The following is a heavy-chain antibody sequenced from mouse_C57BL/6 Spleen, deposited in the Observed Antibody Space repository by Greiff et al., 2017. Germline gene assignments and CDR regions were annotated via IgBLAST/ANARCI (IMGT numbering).Heavy chain of an antibody. Sequence: QVQLKQSGAELVKPGASVKISCKASGYAFSSYWMNWVKQRPGKGLEWIGQIYPGDGDTNYNGKFKGKATLTADKSSSTAYMQLSSLTSEDSAVYFCTRSNWSPGFDYWGQGTTLTVSS. J-gene: IGHJ2*01. D-gene: IGHD4-1*02. CDR3: TRSNWSPGFDY. CDR2: IYPGDGDT. CDR1: GYAFSSYW. V-gene: IGHV1-80*01.